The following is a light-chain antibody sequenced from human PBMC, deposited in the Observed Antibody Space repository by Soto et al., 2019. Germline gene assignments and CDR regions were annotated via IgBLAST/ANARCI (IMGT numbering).Light chain of an antibody. CDR2: GAS. CDR3: QKYGSSHTT. Sequence: PGPLSLSPGERATLSCRASQSVSSSYLAWYQQKPGQATRLLIYGASSRATGIPDRFSGSGSGTDFTITIRRMENEDFEVYYCQKYGSSHTTCGNGTKGDIK. V-gene: IGKV3-20*01. J-gene: IGKJ1*01. CDR1: QSVSSSY.